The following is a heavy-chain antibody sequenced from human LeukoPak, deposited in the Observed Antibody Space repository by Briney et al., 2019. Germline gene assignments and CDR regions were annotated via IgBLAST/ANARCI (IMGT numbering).Heavy chain of an antibody. CDR3: ARNLRPGNYYGSGSYSSYYYYGMDV. Sequence: GESLKISCKGSGYSFTSYWIGWVRQMPGKGLEWMGIIYPGDSDTRYSPSFQGQVTISADKSISTAYLQWSSLKASDTAMYYCARNLRPGNYYGSGSYSSYYYYGMDVWGQGTTVTVSS. J-gene: IGHJ6*02. CDR2: IYPGDSDT. D-gene: IGHD3-10*01. CDR1: GYSFTSYW. V-gene: IGHV5-51*01.